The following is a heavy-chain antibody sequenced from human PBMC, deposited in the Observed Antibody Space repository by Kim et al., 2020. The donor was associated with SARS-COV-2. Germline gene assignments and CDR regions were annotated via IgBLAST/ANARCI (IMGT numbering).Heavy chain of an antibody. Sequence: STYCNPSLKSRVTISVDRSKKQFSLKLSSVTAADTAVYYCARGRGGYFDYWGQGTLVTVSS. D-gene: IGHD3-16*01. J-gene: IGHJ4*02. CDR2: ST. CDR3: ARGRGGYFDY. V-gene: IGHV4-30-2*01.